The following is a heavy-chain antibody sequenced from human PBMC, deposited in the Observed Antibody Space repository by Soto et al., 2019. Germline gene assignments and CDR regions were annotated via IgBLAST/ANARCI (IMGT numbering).Heavy chain of an antibody. CDR3: ARRHSDSNNYFYYDT. CDR1: GYTFTKFW. Sequence: PGESLKISCKGSGYTFTKFWVAWVRQMPGKGLELMGFIYPADSDTKYSQSFQGQVTISADKSSNTAYLQWSGLRASDTAMYFCARRHSDSNNYFYYDTWGQGTLVTVSS. V-gene: IGHV5-51*01. CDR2: IYPADSDT. J-gene: IGHJ4*02. D-gene: IGHD3-22*01.